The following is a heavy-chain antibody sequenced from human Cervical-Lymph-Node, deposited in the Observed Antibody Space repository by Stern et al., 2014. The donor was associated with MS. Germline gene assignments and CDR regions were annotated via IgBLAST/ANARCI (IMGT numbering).Heavy chain of an antibody. Sequence: QMQLQQWGAGLLKPSETLSLTCAVYGGSFSGYYWSWIRQPPGKGLEWIGEINHSGSTNYNPSLKSRVTISVDTSKNQFSLKLSSVTAADTAVYYCARDGVVVAATLHYYYGMDVRGQGTTVTVSS. D-gene: IGHD2-15*01. CDR3: ARDGVVVAATLHYYYGMDV. CDR2: INHSGST. CDR1: GGSFSGYY. J-gene: IGHJ6*02. V-gene: IGHV4-34*01.